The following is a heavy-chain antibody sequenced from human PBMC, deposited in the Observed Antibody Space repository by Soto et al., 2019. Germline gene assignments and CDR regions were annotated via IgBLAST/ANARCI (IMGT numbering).Heavy chain of an antibody. CDR3: ARDPGKWGRGGH. J-gene: IGHJ4*02. Sequence: PSETLSLTCTVSAGSISSGDYYWSWIRQPPGKSLEWIGYIYYSGSTYYNPSLKRRVTILVDTSKNQFSLKLSSVTAADAAVYDCARDPGKWGRGGHWGRRTLVTVSS. V-gene: IGHV4-30-4*01. D-gene: IGHD7-27*01. CDR2: IYYSGST. CDR1: AGSISSGDYY.